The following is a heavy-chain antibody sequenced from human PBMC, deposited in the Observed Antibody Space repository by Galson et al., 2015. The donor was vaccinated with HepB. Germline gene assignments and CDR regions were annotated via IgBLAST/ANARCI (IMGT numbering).Heavy chain of an antibody. J-gene: IGHJ3*02. CDR1: GDSVSTSSAA. Sequence: CAISGDSVSTSSAAWNWIRQSPSRGLEWLGRTYYRSTKWYNDYAVSVKSRIIINPDTSKNQFSLQLNSVTPEDTAVYYCARETVDAFDIWGQGTMVIVSS. CDR3: ARETVDAFDI. D-gene: IGHD1-1*01. V-gene: IGHV6-1*01. CDR2: TYYRSTKWYN.